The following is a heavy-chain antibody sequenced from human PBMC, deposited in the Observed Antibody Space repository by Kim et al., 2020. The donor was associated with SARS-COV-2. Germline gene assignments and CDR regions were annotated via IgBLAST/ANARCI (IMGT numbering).Heavy chain of an antibody. CDR3: AREFSDSAGYFDY. J-gene: IGHJ4*02. D-gene: IGHD6-25*01. V-gene: IGHV1-18*01. Sequence: AQKLQGRVTMTTDTSTNTAYMELRSLGSDDTAVYYCAREFSDSAGYFDYWGQGTLVTVSS.